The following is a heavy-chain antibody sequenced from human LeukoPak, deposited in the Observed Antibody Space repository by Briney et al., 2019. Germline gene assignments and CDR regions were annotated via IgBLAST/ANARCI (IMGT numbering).Heavy chain of an antibody. CDR1: GFTFSSYE. Sequence: GGSLRLSCAASGFTFSSYEMNWVRQAPGKGLEWVSAISGSGGSTYYADSVKGRFTISRDNSKNTLYLQMNSLRAEDTAVYYCAKPSGDYYGSGSSYYFDYWGQGTLVTVSS. D-gene: IGHD3-10*01. CDR2: ISGSGGST. CDR3: AKPSGDYYGSGSSYYFDY. V-gene: IGHV3-23*01. J-gene: IGHJ4*02.